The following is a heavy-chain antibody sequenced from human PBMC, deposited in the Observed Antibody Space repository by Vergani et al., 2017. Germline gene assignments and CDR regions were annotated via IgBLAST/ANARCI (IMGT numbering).Heavy chain of an antibody. D-gene: IGHD3-3*01. J-gene: IGHJ5*02. V-gene: IGHV5-10-1*03. CDR2: IDPSDSYT. CDR3: AGLRRVLRFLEEFDP. CDR1: GYSFTSYW. Sequence: EVQLVQSGAEVKKPGESLRISCKGSGYSFTSYWISWVRQMPGKGLEWMGRIDPSDSYTNYSPSFQGHVTISADKSTSTAYLQWSSMKASDTAVYYCAGLRRVLRFLEEFDPWGQGTLVTVSS.